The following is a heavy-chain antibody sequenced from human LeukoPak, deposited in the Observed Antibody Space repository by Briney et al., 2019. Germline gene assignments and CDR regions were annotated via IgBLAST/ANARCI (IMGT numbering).Heavy chain of an antibody. Sequence: ASVKVSYKVSGYTLTELSMHWVRQAPGKGREWMGGFDPEDGETIYAQKFQGRVTMTEDTSTDTAYMELSSLRSEDTAVYYCAARQLWSSQYYFDYWGQGTLVAVSS. CDR1: GYTLTELS. CDR3: AARQLWSSQYYFDY. CDR2: FDPEDGET. V-gene: IGHV1-24*01. J-gene: IGHJ4*02. D-gene: IGHD5-18*01.